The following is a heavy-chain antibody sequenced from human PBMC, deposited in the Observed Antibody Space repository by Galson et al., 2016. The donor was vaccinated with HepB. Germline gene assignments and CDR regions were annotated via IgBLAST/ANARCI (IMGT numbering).Heavy chain of an antibody. J-gene: IGHJ5*02. V-gene: IGHV3-53*01. CDR1: GFNVSDNY. Sequence: SLRLSCAASGFNVSDNYMTWLRQAPGKGLEWVSVIHRDGHTYLAASVRGRFSISRDNLKNTVYLQMNRLRAEDTAVYYCARGLHCTGGRVYFGPWFDAWGQVALVTASS. D-gene: IGHD2-8*02. CDR2: IHRDGHT. CDR3: ARGLHCTGGRVYFGPWFDA.